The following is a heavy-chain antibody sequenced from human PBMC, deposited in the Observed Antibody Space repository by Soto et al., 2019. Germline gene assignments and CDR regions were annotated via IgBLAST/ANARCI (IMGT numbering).Heavy chain of an antibody. D-gene: IGHD1-26*01. CDR3: ARGVSAGVDY. Sequence: ASVKVSFKASGYSFTSLDINGLRQTAGQGLEWMGWMEPSTGRTGYAQKFQGRVTMTRDTSINTAYMELTTLTSDDTACYYCARGVSAGVDYWGQGTLVTF. CDR2: MEPSTGRT. CDR1: GYSFTSLD. V-gene: IGHV1-8*01. J-gene: IGHJ4*02.